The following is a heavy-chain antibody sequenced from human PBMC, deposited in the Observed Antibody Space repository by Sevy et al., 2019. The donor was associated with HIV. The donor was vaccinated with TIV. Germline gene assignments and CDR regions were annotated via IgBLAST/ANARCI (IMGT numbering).Heavy chain of an antibody. D-gene: IGHD2-2*01. V-gene: IGHV3-23*01. CDR3: AKAYCDTTSCWNWYFDL. CDR1: GFTFSSYA. Sequence: GGSLRLSCAASGFTFSSYAMSWVRQAPGKGLEWVSGISGSGDSTYYANSVKGRFTISRDKSKNTVYLQMNSLRAEDMAIYYCAKAYCDTTSCWNWYFDLWGRGTLVTVSS. CDR2: ISGSGDST. J-gene: IGHJ2*01.